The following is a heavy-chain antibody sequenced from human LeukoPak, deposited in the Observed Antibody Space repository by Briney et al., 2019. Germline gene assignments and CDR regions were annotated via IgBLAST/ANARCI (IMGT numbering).Heavy chain of an antibody. CDR2: ISGSGGGT. Sequence: QPGGSLRLSCAVSGITLSNYGMSWVRQAPGKGLEWVAGISGSGGGTNYADSVKGRFTISRDNPKNTLYLQMHSLRAEDTAVYFCAKRGFVVRVILVGFHKEANYFDSWGQGALVTVSS. D-gene: IGHD3-10*01. CDR3: AKRGFVVRVILVGFHKEANYFDS. CDR1: GITLSNYG. J-gene: IGHJ4*02. V-gene: IGHV3-23*01.